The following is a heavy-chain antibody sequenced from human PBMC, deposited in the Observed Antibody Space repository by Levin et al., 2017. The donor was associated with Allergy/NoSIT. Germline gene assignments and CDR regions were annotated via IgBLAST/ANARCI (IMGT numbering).Heavy chain of an antibody. V-gene: IGHV3-30*18. CDR1: GFTFSSYG. Sequence: PGGSLRLSCAASGFTFSSYGMHWVRQAPGKGLEWVAVISYDGSNKYYADSVKGRFTISRDNSKNTLYLQMNSLRAEDTAVYYCAKRSGYARMGYYYYGMDVWGQGTTVTVSS. J-gene: IGHJ6*02. CDR2: ISYDGSNK. CDR3: AKRSGYARMGYYYYGMDV. D-gene: IGHD5-12*01.